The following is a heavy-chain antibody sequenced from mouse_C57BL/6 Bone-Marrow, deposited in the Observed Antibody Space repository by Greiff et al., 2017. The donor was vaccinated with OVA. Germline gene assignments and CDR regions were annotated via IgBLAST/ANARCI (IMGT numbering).Heavy chain of an antibody. CDR1: GFTFSDFY. CDR2: SRNKANDYTT. CDR3: ARDALTGPFAY. J-gene: IGHJ3*01. Sequence: EVQRVESGGGLVQSGRSLRLSCATSGFTFSDFYMEWVRQAPGKGLEWIAASRNKANDYTTEYSASVKGRFIVSRDTSQSILYLQMNALRAEDTAIYYCARDALTGPFAYWGQGTLVTVSA. D-gene: IGHD4-1*01. V-gene: IGHV7-1*01.